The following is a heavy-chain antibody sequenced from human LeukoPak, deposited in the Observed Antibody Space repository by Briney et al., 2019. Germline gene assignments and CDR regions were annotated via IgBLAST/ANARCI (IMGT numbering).Heavy chain of an antibody. D-gene: IGHD2-21*02. V-gene: IGHV3-30-3*01. J-gene: IGHJ6*02. CDR1: GSTFSSYA. Sequence: GGSLRLSCAASGSTFSSYAMHWVRQAPGKGLGWVAVISYDGSNKYYADSVKGRFTISRDNSKNTLYLQMNSLRAEDTAVYYCAKDSTAYYYGMDVWGQGTTVTVSS. CDR2: ISYDGSNK. CDR3: AKDSTAYYYGMDV.